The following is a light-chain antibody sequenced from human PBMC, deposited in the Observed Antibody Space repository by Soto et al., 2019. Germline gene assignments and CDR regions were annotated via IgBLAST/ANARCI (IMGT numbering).Light chain of an antibody. J-gene: IGKJ4*01. CDR3: QQLRSYPST. CDR2: AAS. V-gene: IGKV1-9*01. CDR1: QDISSS. Sequence: IQLTQSPSSLSVSVGDRVTITCRASQDISSSLGWYQQKPGKAPKLLIYAASILQSGVPSRFSGSGFGTDFTLTISSLQAEDFASYFCQQLRSYPSTFGGGTKVEIK.